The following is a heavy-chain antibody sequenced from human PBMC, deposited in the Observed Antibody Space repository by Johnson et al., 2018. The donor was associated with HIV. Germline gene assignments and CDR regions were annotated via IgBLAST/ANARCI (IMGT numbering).Heavy chain of an antibody. CDR1: GFTFDDYA. V-gene: IGHV3-9*01. CDR2: ISWNSGSI. CDR3: ARDLGAIGAFDI. D-gene: IGHD3-16*01. J-gene: IGHJ3*02. Sequence: VQLVESGGGLVQPGRSLRLSCAASGFTFDDYAMHWVRQAPGKGLEWVSGISWNSGSIGYADSVKGRFTISRDNAKNSLYLQMNSLRAEDTAVYYCARDLGAIGAFDIWGQGTMVTVSS.